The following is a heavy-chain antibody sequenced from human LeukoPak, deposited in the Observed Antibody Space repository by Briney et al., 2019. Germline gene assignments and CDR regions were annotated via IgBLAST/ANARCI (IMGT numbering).Heavy chain of an antibody. J-gene: IGHJ4*02. CDR2: LYYSGST. CDR1: GGSISSSTFY. D-gene: IGHD3-22*01. V-gene: IGHV4-39*01. CDR3: ARHVVAVGFDY. Sequence: SETLSPTCTVTGGSISSSTFYWGWTRQPPGTGLEWIGSLYYSGSTYYNPSLKSRVTISVDTSKNQFSLKLSSVTAADTAVYYCARHVVAVGFDYWGQGTLVTVSS.